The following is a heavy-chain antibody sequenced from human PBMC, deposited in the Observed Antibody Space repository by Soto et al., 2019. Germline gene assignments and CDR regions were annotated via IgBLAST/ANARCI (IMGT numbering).Heavy chain of an antibody. J-gene: IGHJ3*02. CDR1: GGSISGGGYY. CDR2: IYYSGST. CDR3: ARDYGDYTHDAFDI. Sequence: QVQLQESGPGLVKPSQTLSLTCTVSGGSISGGGYYWSWIRQHPGKGLEWIGYIYYSGSTYYNPSLKSRVTISVDTSKNQFSLKLSSVTAADTAVYYCARDYGDYTHDAFDIWGQGTMVTVSS. V-gene: IGHV4-31*03. D-gene: IGHD4-17*01.